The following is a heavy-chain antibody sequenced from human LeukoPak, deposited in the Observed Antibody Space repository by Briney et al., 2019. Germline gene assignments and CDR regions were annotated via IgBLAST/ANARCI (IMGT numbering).Heavy chain of an antibody. CDR3: ARVDIDCSSTSCLYYFDH. CDR1: GHTFTSYG. D-gene: IGHD2-2*01. V-gene: IGHV1-18*04. J-gene: IGHJ4*02. CDR2: ISAYNGNT. Sequence: ASVKVSCKASGHTFTSYGISWVRQAPGQGLEWMGWISAYNGNTNYAQKLQGRVTMTTDTSTSTAYMELRSLRSDDTAVYYCARVDIDCSSTSCLYYFDHWGQGTLVTVSS.